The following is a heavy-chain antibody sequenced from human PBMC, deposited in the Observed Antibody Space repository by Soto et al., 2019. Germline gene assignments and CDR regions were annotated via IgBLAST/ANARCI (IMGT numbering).Heavy chain of an antibody. D-gene: IGHD2-2*01. V-gene: IGHV4-34*01. CDR1: GGSFSGYY. CDR2: INHSGST. J-gene: IGHJ3*02. Sequence: SETLSLTCAVYGGSFSGYYWSWIRQPPGKGLEWIGEINHSGSTNYNPSLKSRVTISVDTSKNQFSLKLSSVTAADTAVYYCASIHQLTPAGGAFDIWGQGTMVTVSS. CDR3: ASIHQLTPAGGAFDI.